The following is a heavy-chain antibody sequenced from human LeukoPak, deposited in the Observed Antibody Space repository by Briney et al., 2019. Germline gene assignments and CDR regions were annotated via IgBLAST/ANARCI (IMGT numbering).Heavy chain of an antibody. CDR3: ASHSGLYGGYVDY. V-gene: IGHV1-2*02. Sequence: ASVKVSCKASGYTFTGYYMHWVRQAPGQGLEWMGWINPNSGGTNYAQKFQGRVTMTRDTSTSTVYMELSSLRSEDTAVYYCASHSGLYGGYVDYWGQGTLVTVSS. D-gene: IGHD3-16*01. CDR1: GYTFTGYY. J-gene: IGHJ4*02. CDR2: INPNSGGT.